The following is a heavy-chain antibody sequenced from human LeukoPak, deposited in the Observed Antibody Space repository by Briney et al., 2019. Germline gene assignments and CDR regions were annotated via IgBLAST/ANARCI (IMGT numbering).Heavy chain of an antibody. CDR2: IYYSGCT. D-gene: IGHD2-2*01. V-gene: IGHV4-59*08. CDR3: ARLGIGVVPTAMLGDYYFDY. Sequence: SETLSLTCTVSGASISSYYWSWIRQPPGKGREGIGYIYYSGCTNYNPSLKCRVTISVDTSKNQFSLKLTSVTAADTAVYYCARLGIGVVPTAMLGDYYFDYWGQGTLVTVSS. CDR1: GASISSYY. J-gene: IGHJ4*02.